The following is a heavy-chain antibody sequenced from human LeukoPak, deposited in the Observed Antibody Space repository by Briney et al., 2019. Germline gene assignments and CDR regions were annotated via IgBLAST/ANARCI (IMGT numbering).Heavy chain of an antibody. D-gene: IGHD2-15*01. J-gene: IGHJ6*02. CDR2: ISRSGTR. V-gene: IGHV3-11*01. Sequence: GGSLRLSCAASGFTFSDYAMHWVRQAPGKGLEWVSYISRSGTRYYADSVQGRFTISRDNAKNSVYLQMNSLRAEDTAVYYCARDGVVVVDATDYYAMDVWGQGTTVTVSS. CDR1: GFTFSDYA. CDR3: ARDGVVVVDATDYYAMDV.